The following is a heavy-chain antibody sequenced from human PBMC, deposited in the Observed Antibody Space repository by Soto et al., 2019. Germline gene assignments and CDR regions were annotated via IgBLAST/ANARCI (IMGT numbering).Heavy chain of an antibody. CDR2: VFQSGST. Sequence: SETLSLTCAVSGYSINNGYYWGWIRQPPGKGLEWIGSVFQSGSTNYNPSLTSRVTVSVETSKNQFSLKLSSVSAADTAVYYCARVAVSVWYHNCFDAWGRGTMVTVYS. D-gene: IGHD6-19*01. V-gene: IGHV4-38-2*01. CDR1: GYSINNGYY. J-gene: IGHJ5*02. CDR3: ARVAVSVWYHNCFDA.